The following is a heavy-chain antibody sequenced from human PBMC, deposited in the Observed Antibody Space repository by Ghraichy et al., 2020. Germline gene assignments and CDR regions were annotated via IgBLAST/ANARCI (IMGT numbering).Heavy chain of an antibody. Sequence: ASVKVSCKASGYTFTSYDINWVRQATGQGLEWMGWMNPNSGNTGYAQKFQGRVTMTRNTSISTAYMELSSLRSEDTAVYYCARGITIFGVVIASYYYYGMDVWGQGTTVTVSS. J-gene: IGHJ6*02. V-gene: IGHV1-8*01. D-gene: IGHD3-3*01. CDR1: GYTFTSYD. CDR3: ARGITIFGVVIASYYYYGMDV. CDR2: MNPNSGNT.